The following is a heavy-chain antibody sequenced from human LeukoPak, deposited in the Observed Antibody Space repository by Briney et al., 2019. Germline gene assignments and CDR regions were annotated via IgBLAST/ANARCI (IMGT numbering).Heavy chain of an antibody. D-gene: IGHD5-12*01. CDR1: GVSVSSNLYF. CDR2: IYSDGTT. V-gene: IGHV4-61*02. CDR3: VRYRDPYDYLPHTLDI. J-gene: IGHJ3*02. Sequence: SETLSLTCTVSGVSVSSNLYFWNWIRQPAGKGLEWIGRIYSDGTTHYNPSLSSRVIMSLGLAKNQFSLKLYSATAADTAVYYCVRYRDPYDYLPHTLDIWGQGAKVTVS.